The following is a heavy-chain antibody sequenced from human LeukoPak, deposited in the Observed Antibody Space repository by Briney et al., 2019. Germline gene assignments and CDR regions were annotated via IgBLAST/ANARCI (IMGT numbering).Heavy chain of an antibody. CDR2: IKEDGSEQ. D-gene: IGHD6-19*01. Sequence: GGSLRLSCAASGFTFSGYWITWVRQAPGKGLEWVANIKEDGSEQYYVDSVKGRFTISRDNAKNSVYLQMNSLRAEDTAVYYCARGSGWVDYWGQGTLVTVSS. J-gene: IGHJ4*02. CDR3: ARGSGWVDY. CDR1: GFTFSGYW. V-gene: IGHV3-7*03.